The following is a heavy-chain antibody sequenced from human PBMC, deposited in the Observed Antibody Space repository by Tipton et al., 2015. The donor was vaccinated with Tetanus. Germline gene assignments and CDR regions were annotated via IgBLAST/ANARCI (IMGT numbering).Heavy chain of an antibody. D-gene: IGHD2-21*02. V-gene: IGHV4-61*01. CDR2: VYPSGSV. Sequence: TLSLTCTVSGASVSGGTDYWTWIRQPPGKGLEWIGHVYPSGSVYYNPSRESRVTISVDRSKNQFSLNMRTVTTADPAFYYCARFYWGGACHSPFYNGMDVWGQGTAVSVSS. CDR1: GASVSGGTDY. CDR3: ARFYWGGACHSPFYNGMDV. J-gene: IGHJ6*02.